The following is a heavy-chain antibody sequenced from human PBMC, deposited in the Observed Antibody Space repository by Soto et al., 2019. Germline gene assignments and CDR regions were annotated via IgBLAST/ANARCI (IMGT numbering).Heavy chain of an antibody. Sequence: GASVKVSCKASGYSFSTYDISWLRQAPGQGPEWMGLISPKNGNTNYAQNFQDRVTMTADTSSSTAYMELRGLRSDDTAKYYCATSYDSGFDPWGQGTLVTVSS. CDR2: ISPKNGNT. CDR1: GYSFSTYD. V-gene: IGHV1-18*04. CDR3: ATSYDSGFDP. J-gene: IGHJ5*02. D-gene: IGHD3-3*01.